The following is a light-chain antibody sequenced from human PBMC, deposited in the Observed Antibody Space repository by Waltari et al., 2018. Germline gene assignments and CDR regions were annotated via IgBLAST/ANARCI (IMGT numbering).Light chain of an antibody. Sequence: EIVLTQSPATLSLSPGERATLSCRASQSVSSYLAWYRHKPGQAPRLLIYDASNRATGIPARFGGSGSGTDFTLTISSLEPEDFAVYYCQQRSNWPLTFGGGTKVEIK. CDR2: DAS. J-gene: IGKJ4*01. CDR3: QQRSNWPLT. CDR1: QSVSSY. V-gene: IGKV3-11*01.